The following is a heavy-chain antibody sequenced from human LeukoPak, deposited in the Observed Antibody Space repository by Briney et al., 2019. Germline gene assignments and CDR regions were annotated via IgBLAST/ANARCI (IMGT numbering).Heavy chain of an antibody. CDR3: ARDGDIAVAGAYYYYGMDV. CDR1: GYTFTGYY. CDR2: INPNSGGT. V-gene: IGHV1-2*02. D-gene: IGHD6-19*01. J-gene: IGHJ6*02. Sequence: ASVKVSCKASGYTFTGYYMHWVRQAPGQGLEWMGWINPNSGGTNYAQKFQGRVTMTRDTSISTAYMELSRLRSDDTAVYYCARDGDIAVAGAYYYYGMDVWGQGNTVTVSS.